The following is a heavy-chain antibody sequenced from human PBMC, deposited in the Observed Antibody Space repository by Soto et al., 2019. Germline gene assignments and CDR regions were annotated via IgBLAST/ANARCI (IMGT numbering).Heavy chain of an antibody. Sequence: SETLSLTCTVSGGSISRYYWSWIRQPPGKGLEWIGYIYYSGSTNYNPSLKSRVTISVDTSKNQFSLKLSSVTAADTAVYYCARVPTRSIDYWGQGTLVTVSS. J-gene: IGHJ4*02. CDR2: IYYSGST. V-gene: IGHV4-59*08. CDR3: ARVPTRSIDY. CDR1: GGSISRYY. D-gene: IGHD1-26*01.